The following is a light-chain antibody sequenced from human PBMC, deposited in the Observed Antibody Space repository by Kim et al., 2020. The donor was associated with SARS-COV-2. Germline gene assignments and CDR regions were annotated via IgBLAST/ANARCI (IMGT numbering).Light chain of an antibody. CDR3: QQYGRIRET. V-gene: IGKV3-20*01. CDR1: ESLTSTY. J-gene: IGKJ1*01. Sequence: EIVLTQSPGTLSLSPGERAILSCRASESLTSTYVAWYQQKAGQTPGLLIYGASNRATVIPDRVSGSGSGTDFTLTISRPEPEDIALFFCQQYGRIRETLGQGTKVYIK. CDR2: GAS.